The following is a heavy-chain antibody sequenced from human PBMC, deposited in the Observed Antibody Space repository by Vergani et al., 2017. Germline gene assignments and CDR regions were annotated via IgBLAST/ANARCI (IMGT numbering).Heavy chain of an antibody. D-gene: IGHD3-10*01. CDR2: IYYSGST. J-gene: IGHJ6*03. Sequence: QVQLQESGPGLVKPSQTLSLTCTVSGGSISSGGYYWSWIRQHPGKGLEWIGYIYYSGSTYYNPSLKSRVTISVDTSKNQFSLKLSSVTAADTAVYYCARDRTGITMVRGVPYYYYYYMDVWGKGTTVTVSS. CDR3: ARDRTGITMVRGVPYYYYYYMDV. CDR1: GGSISSGGYY. V-gene: IGHV4-31*03.